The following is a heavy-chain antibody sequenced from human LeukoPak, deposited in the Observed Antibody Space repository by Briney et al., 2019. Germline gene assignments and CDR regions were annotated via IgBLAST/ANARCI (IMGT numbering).Heavy chain of an antibody. V-gene: IGHV4-39*07. CDR2: INHSGST. CDR1: GGSISSGGYY. D-gene: IGHD5-18*01. J-gene: IGHJ4*02. Sequence: SETLSLTCTVSGGSISSGGYYWSWIRQHPGKGLEWIGEINHSGSTNYNPSLKSRVTISVDTSKNQFSLKLSSVTAADTAVYYCARKIYIIQLWLRSGYFDYWGQGTLVTVSS. CDR3: ARKIYIIQLWLRSGYFDY.